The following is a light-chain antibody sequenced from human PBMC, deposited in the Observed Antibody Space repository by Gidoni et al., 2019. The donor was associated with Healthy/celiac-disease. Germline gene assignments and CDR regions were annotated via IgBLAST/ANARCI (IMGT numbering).Light chain of an antibody. V-gene: IGLV6-57*01. CDR2: EDN. Sequence: NFMLTQPHSVSESPGKTVTISCTRSSGSIASNYAQLYQQRPGSSPTTVVYEDNQRPSGVPDRFSGSIDSSSNSASLTISGLKTEDEADYDCQSYDSSNPGVFGGGTKLTVL. CDR3: QSYDSSNPGV. CDR1: SGSIASNY. J-gene: IGLJ3*02.